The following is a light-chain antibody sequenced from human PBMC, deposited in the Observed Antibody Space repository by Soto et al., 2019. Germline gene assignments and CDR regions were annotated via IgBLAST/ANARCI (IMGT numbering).Light chain of an antibody. CDR2: GVT. J-gene: IGLJ1*01. V-gene: IGLV2-14*01. Sequence: QSALTHPASVSGSRGQSITISCTGSGSDIGAYNYVSWYQQHPGKAPKLLIHGVTRRPSGVSSRFSASKSAYTASLTISGLQAEDEANYYCSSFTTSYFYVFGPGTKVTVL. CDR1: GSDIGAYNY. CDR3: SSFTTSYFYV.